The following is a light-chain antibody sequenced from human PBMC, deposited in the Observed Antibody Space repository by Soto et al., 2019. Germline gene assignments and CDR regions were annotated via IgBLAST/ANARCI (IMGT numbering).Light chain of an antibody. CDR2: GAS. CDR1: QSVSSN. CDR3: QQYNNWPL. V-gene: IGKV3-15*01. J-gene: IGKJ3*01. Sequence: EIVMTQSPATLSVSPGERATLSCRASQSVSSNLAWYQQKPGQAPRLLIYGASTRATGIPARFSGSGSGSDFTLSSSSLQSEGFALYYCQQYNNWPLFGPGTKVDIK.